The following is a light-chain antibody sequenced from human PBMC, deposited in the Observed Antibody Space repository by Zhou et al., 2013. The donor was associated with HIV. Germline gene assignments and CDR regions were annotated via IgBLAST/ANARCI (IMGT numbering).Light chain of an antibody. J-gene: IGKJ4*01. Sequence: DIQMTQSPSTLSASVGDRVTITCRASQSISSWLAWYQHKPGEAPNLLIFGASRLQSGVPSRFSGTGSGTDFTLTISSLQPEDFATYYCQQSYSLPLTFDVGTKVEIK. V-gene: IGKV1-39*01. CDR1: QSISSW. CDR3: QQSYSLPLT. CDR2: GAS.